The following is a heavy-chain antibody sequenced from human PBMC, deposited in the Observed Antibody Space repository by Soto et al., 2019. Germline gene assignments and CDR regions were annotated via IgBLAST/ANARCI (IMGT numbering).Heavy chain of an antibody. J-gene: IGHJ4*02. CDR1: GFTLSMSA. CDR3: ARSPVTGYSSSWYHY. V-gene: IGHV3-23*01. D-gene: IGHD6-13*01. Sequence: GGSLRLSCASSGFTLSMSAVNWVRQAPGKGLEWVSYISDSGDRTYYADSVKGRFTISRDRSKNTVSLQMDSLRAEDTAVYYCARSPVTGYSSSWYHYWGQGTLVTVSS. CDR2: ISDSGDRT.